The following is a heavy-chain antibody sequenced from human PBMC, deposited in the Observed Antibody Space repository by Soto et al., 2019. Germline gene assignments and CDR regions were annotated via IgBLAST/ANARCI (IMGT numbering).Heavy chain of an antibody. D-gene: IGHD3-3*01. J-gene: IGHJ6*03. CDR2: ISYDGSNK. CDR3: AKGYSITIFGVSPNYYYMDV. CDR1: GFTFSSYG. Sequence: GGSLRLSCAASGFTFSSYGMHWVRQAPGKGLEWVAVISYDGSNKYYAYFVKGRFTISRDNSKNTLYLQMNSLRAEDTAVYYCAKGYSITIFGVSPNYYYMDVWGKGTTVTVS. V-gene: IGHV3-30*18.